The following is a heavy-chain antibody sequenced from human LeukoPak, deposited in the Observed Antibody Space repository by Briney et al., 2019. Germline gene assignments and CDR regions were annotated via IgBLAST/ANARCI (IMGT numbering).Heavy chain of an antibody. D-gene: IGHD3-3*01. J-gene: IGHJ5*02. CDR3: ARSPITIFGVVTGFDP. CDR2: IYYSGST. V-gene: IGHV4-59*01. Sequence: SSETLSLTCTVSGGSISSYYWSWIRQPPGKGLEWIGYIYYSGSTNYNLSLKSRVTISVDTSKNQFSLKLSSVTAADTAVYYCARSPITIFGVVTGFDPWGQGTLVTVSS. CDR1: GGSISSYY.